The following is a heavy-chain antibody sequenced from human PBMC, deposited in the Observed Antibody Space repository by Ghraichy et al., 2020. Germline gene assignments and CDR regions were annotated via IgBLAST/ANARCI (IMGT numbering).Heavy chain of an antibody. CDR3: STTYYDFWSGLRYYYGMDV. D-gene: IGHD3-3*01. J-gene: IGHJ6*02. CDR2: IYYSGST. Sequence: ETLSLTCTVSGGSISSSSYYWGWIRQPPGKGLEWIGSIYYSGSTYYNPSLKSRVTISVDTSKNQFSLKLSSVTAADTAVYYCSTTYYDFWSGLRYYYGMDVWGQGTTVTVSS. CDR1: GGSISSSSYY. V-gene: IGHV4-39*01.